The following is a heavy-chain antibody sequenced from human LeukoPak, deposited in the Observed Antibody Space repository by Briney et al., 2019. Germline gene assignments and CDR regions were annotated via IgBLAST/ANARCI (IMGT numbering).Heavy chain of an antibody. CDR1: GGSISSYY. CDR2: IYYSGST. D-gene: IGHD3-9*01. CDR3: ARGEDFERYYLAY. Sequence: PSETLSLTCTVSGGSISSYYWNWIRQPPGKGLEWIGYIYYSGSTNYNPSLKSRVTISVDTSKNQFSLKLTSVTAADTAVYFCARGEDFERYYLAYWGQGTLVTVSS. V-gene: IGHV4-59*01. J-gene: IGHJ4*02.